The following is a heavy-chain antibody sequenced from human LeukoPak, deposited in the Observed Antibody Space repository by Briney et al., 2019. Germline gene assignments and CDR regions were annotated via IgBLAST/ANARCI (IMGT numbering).Heavy chain of an antibody. J-gene: IGHJ3*02. Sequence: SETLSLTRTVSGGSISSSSYYWGWIRQPPGKGLEWIGSIYYSGSTYYNPSLKGRVTISVDTSKNQFSLKLSSVTAADTAVYYCARDVHNYLDAFDIWGQGTMVTVSS. V-gene: IGHV4-39*07. CDR2: IYYSGST. CDR3: ARDVHNYLDAFDI. D-gene: IGHD4-11*01. CDR1: GGSISSSSYY.